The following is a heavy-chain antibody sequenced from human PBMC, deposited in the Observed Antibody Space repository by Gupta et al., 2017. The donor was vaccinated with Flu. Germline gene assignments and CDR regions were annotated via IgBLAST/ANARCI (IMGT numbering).Heavy chain of an antibody. CDR1: GGSISSSSYY. CDR2: IYYSGST. D-gene: IGHD2-15*01. Sequence: QLQLQESGPGLVKPSETLSLTCTVPGGSISSSSYYWGWIRQPPGKGLEWIGSIYYSGSTYYNPSLKSRVTISVDTSKNQFSLKLSSVTAADTAVYYCAHGGYCSGGSCYSYWGQGTLVTVSS. V-gene: IGHV4-39*01. CDR3: AHGGYCSGGSCYSY. J-gene: IGHJ4*02.